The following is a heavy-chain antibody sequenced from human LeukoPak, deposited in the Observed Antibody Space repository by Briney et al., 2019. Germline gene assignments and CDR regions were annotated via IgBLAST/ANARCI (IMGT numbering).Heavy chain of an antibody. V-gene: IGHV1-69*13. CDR2: IIPIFGTA. J-gene: IGHJ6*02. CDR3: ARAPRYSNYDAYYYYGMDV. CDR1: GGTFSSYA. Sequence: GASVEVSCKASGGTFSSYAISWVRQAPGQGLEWMGGIIPIFGTANYAQKFQGRVTITADESTSTAYMELSSLRSEDTAVYYCARAPRYSNYDAYYYYGMDVWGQGTTVTVSS. D-gene: IGHD4-11*01.